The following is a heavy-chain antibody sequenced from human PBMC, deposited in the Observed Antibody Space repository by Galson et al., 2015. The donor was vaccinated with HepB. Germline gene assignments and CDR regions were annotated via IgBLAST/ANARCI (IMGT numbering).Heavy chain of an antibody. D-gene: IGHD3-10*01. CDR2: INPSGGST. CDR3: ATCYGSGSPFDY. V-gene: IGHV1-46*03. CDR1: GYTFTSYY. Sequence: SVKVSCKASGYTFTSYYMHWVRQAPGQGLEWMGIINPSGGSTSYAQKLQGRVTMTRDTSTSTVYMELSSLRSEDTAVYYCATCYGSGSPFDYWGQGTLVTVSS. J-gene: IGHJ4*02.